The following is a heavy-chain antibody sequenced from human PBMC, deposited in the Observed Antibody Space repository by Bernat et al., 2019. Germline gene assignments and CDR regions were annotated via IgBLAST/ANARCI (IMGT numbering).Heavy chain of an antibody. V-gene: IGHV3-23*01. CDR2: ISGSGGST. J-gene: IGHJ6*02. CDR1: GFTFSSYA. D-gene: IGHD2-15*01. CDR3: AKDRPGWRDYYYGMDV. Sequence: EVQLLESGGGLVQPGGSLRLSCAASGFTFSSYAMSWVRQAPGKGLEWVSAISGSGGSTYYADSVKGRFTISRDNSKNTLYLQMNSLRAEDTAVYYCAKDRPGWRDYYYGMDVWGHGTTVTVSS.